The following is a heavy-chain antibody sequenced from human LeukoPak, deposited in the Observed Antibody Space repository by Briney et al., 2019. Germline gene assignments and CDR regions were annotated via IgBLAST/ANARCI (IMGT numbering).Heavy chain of an antibody. V-gene: IGHV3-23*01. D-gene: IGHD6-13*01. Sequence: GGSLRLSCAASGFTFSDYSMNWVRQAPGKGLEWVSAISGSGGSTYYADSAKGRFTISRDNSKNTLYLQMNSLRAEDTAVYYCARMLIAAAGPKTFDYWGQGTLVTVSS. CDR3: ARMLIAAAGPKTFDY. CDR2: ISGSGGST. CDR1: GFTFSDYS. J-gene: IGHJ4*02.